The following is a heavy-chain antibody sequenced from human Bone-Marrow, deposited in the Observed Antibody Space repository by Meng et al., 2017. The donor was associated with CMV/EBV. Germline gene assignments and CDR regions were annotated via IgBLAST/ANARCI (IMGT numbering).Heavy chain of an antibody. CDR1: GFTFSSYG. CDR3: AKDRLKHSGWYEGFDY. D-gene: IGHD6-19*01. J-gene: IGHJ4*02. V-gene: IGHV3-30*02. CDR2: IRYDGSKT. Sequence: GESLKISCAASGFTFSSYGMHWVRQAPGKGLEWVAFIRYDGSKTYYADSVKGRFTISRDNSKNTVYLQMNSLRAEDTAVYYCAKDRLKHSGWYEGFDYWGQGTLVTVSS.